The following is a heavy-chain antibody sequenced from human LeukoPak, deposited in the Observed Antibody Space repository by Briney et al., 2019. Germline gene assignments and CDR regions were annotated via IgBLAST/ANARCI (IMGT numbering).Heavy chain of an antibody. D-gene: IGHD3-10*01. V-gene: IGHV3-9*01. CDR3: AKDICPGALWFGELLPLLRTVRYYYYYMDV. CDR2: ISWNSGSI. CDR1: GFTFDDYA. Sequence: GGSLRLSCAASGFTFDDYAMHWVRQAPGKGLEWVSGISWNSGSIGYADSVKGRFTISRDNAKNSLYLQMNSLRAEDTALYYCAKDICPGALWFGELLPLLRTVRYYYYYMDVWGKGTTVTISS. J-gene: IGHJ6*03.